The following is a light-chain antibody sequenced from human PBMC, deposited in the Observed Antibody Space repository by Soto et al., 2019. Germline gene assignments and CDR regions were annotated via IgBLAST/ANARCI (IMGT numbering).Light chain of an antibody. CDR2: DVS. CDR3: QYYDDIPRFT. CDR1: QDIRNH. V-gene: IGKV1-33*01. J-gene: IGKJ2*01. Sequence: DLQMTQSPSSLSTSVGDRVTITCQASQDIRNHLNWYQQKPGKAPKVLIYDVSNLETGVPSRFSGSGSWTDFTFTISSLQPEDISTYYCQYYDDIPRFTFGQGTKLEIK.